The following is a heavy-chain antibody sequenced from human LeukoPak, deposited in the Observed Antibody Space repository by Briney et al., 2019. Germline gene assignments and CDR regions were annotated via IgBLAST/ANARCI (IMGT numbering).Heavy chain of an antibody. V-gene: IGHV1-69*04. CDR1: GGTFSSYA. D-gene: IGHD6-19*01. CDR3: ARGRSSGGPYYYYGMDV. Sequence: SVKVSCKASGGTFSSYAISWVRQAPGQGLEWMGRIIPIFGIANYAQKFQGRVTITADKPTSTAYMELSSLRSEDTAVYYCARGRSSGGPYYYYGMDVWGQGTTVTVSS. CDR2: IIPIFGIA. J-gene: IGHJ6*02.